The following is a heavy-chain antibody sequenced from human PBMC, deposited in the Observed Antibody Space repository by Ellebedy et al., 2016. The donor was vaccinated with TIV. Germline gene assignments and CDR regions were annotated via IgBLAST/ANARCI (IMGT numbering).Heavy chain of an antibody. CDR1: GFTFGSYD. V-gene: IGHV3-30*03. D-gene: IGHD2-15*01. CDR2: ISYDRSDK. Sequence: GESLKISCAASGFTFGSYDMHWVRQAPGKGLEWVAVISYDRSDKYYGDSVKGRFTISRDNSKNTLFLQMNSLRAEDTAVYYCARVYSSYFLDYWGQGTLVTVSS. CDR3: ARVYSSYFLDY. J-gene: IGHJ4*02.